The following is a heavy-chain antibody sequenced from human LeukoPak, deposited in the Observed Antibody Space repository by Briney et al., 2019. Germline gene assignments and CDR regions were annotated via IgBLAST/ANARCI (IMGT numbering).Heavy chain of an antibody. CDR3: ARATVTQYFDY. V-gene: IGHV3-11*01. CDR2: ISSAGVST. J-gene: IGHJ4*02. D-gene: IGHD4-17*01. CDR1: GFTFNDYY. Sequence: PGGSLRLSCAASGFTFNDYYMSWIRQAPGKGLEWISYISSAGVSTYYADSVKGRFTISRDNAKNSLYLQMSSPRAEDTAVYYCARATVTQYFDYWGQGTLVTVSS.